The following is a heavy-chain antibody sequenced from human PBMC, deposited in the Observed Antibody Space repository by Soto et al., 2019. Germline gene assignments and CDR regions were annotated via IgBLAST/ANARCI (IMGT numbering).Heavy chain of an antibody. CDR1: GFTFSSYA. CDR3: AKGPPIVVVVAATPWELDY. V-gene: IGHV3-23*01. CDR2: ISGSGGST. D-gene: IGHD2-15*01. J-gene: IGHJ4*02. Sequence: GGSLRLSCAASGFTFSSYAMSWVRQAPGKGLEWVSAISGSGGSTYYADSVKGRFTISRDNSKNTLYLQMNSLRAEDTAVYYCAKGPPIVVVVAATPWELDYWGQGTLVTVSS.